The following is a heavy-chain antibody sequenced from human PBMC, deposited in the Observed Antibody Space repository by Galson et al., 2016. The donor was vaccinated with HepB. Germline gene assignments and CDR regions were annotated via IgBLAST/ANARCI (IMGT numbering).Heavy chain of an antibody. CDR2: IYPGDSDA. V-gene: IGHV5-51*01. CDR3: ARRGRDISSSFSKRYSYYGMDV. CDR1: GYSFTSYW. Sequence: QSGAEVKKPGESLKISCKGSGYSFTSYWIGWVRQMPGKGLEWMGIIYPGDSDARYSPSFQGLVTISADKSISTAFLQWSSLKASDTAMYYCARRGRDISSSFSKRYSYYGMDVWGQGTTVTVSS. J-gene: IGHJ6*02. D-gene: IGHD6-6*01.